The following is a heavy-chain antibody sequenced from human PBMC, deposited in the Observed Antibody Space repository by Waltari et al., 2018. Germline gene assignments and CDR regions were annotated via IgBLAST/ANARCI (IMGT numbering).Heavy chain of an antibody. CDR2: IRYIVSST. CDR3: AKIAQMGRWYFAL. CDR1: GFSFSNHG. D-gene: IGHD2-8*01. Sequence: EVQLLESGGGLIQPGGSLRLSCAASGFSFSNHGMSWVRRAPGRGPELVSSIRYIVSSTFNADSVKGQFTISRSDSKNMMYLQMNSLGAEDASVYYCAKIAQMGRWYFALWGRGTLVTVSS. J-gene: IGHJ2*01. V-gene: IGHV3-23*01.